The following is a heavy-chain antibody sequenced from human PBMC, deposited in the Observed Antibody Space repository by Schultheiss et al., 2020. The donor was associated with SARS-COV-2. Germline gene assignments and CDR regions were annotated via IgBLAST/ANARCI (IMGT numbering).Heavy chain of an antibody. Sequence: GGSLRLSCAASGFTVSSNYMSWVRQAPGKGLEWVSAIGTAGDPDYPGSVKGRFTISRDNSKNTLYLQMNSLRAEDTAVYYCAKSRSSVAGTSGYFDYWGQGTLVTVSS. V-gene: IGHV3-53*01. CDR2: IGTAGDP. CDR3: AKSRSSVAGTSGYFDY. CDR1: GFTVSSNY. J-gene: IGHJ4*02. D-gene: IGHD6-19*01.